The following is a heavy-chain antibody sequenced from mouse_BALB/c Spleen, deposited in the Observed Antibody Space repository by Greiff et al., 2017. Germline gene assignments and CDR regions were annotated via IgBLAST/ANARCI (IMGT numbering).Heavy chain of an antibody. CDR2: INPYNDGT. CDR1: GYTFTSYV. CDR3: ARSGNDGYLFAY. D-gene: IGHD2-3*01. Sequence: EVKLVESGPELVKPGASVKMSCKASGYTFTSYVMHWVKQKPGQGLEWIGYINPYNDGTKYNEKFKGKATLTSDKSSSTAYMELSSLTSEDSAVYYCARSGNDGYLFAYWGQGTLVTVSA. J-gene: IGHJ3*01. V-gene: IGHV1-14*01.